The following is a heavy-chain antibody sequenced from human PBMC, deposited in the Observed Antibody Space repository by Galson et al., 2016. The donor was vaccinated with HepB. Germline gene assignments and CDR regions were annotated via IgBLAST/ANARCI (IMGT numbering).Heavy chain of an antibody. D-gene: IGHD2-15*01. CDR2: IKQDGSDK. V-gene: IGHV3-7*01. CDR3: ARRLSVLVIAARGWGYGMDV. Sequence: SLRLSCAASGFTFSSHWMSWVRQAPGRGLEWVANIKQDGSDKHYVDSVKGRFTVSRDNARKSMFLQMESLRVDDTAVYYCARRLSVLVIAARGWGYGMDVWGKGTTFTVSS. J-gene: IGHJ6*04. CDR1: GFTFSSHW.